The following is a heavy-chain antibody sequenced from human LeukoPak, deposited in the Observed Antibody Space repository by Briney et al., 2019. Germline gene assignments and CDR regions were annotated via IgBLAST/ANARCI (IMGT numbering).Heavy chain of an antibody. D-gene: IGHD3-9*01. V-gene: IGHV3-7*01. CDR1: GFTFSSYW. Sequence: GGSLRLSCAASGFTFSSYWMSWVRQAPGKGLEWVANIKQDGSEKYYVDSVKGRFTISRDNAKNSLYLQMNSLRAEDTAVYYCATADILTGYYLEQFDYWGQGTLVTVSS. J-gene: IGHJ4*02. CDR2: IKQDGSEK. CDR3: ATADILTGYYLEQFDY.